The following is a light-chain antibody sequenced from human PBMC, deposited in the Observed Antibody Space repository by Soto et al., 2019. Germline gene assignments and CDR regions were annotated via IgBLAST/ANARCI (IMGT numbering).Light chain of an antibody. CDR3: QQYNNWPDT. Sequence: EIGMTQSPATLSVSPGERATLSCRASQSVSGNLAWYQQKPGQAPRLLIYGASTRATGIPARFSGSGSGTEFTLTISSLQSEDFAVYYCQQYNNWPDTFGQGTKVDIK. CDR2: GAS. CDR1: QSVSGN. V-gene: IGKV3-15*01. J-gene: IGKJ1*01.